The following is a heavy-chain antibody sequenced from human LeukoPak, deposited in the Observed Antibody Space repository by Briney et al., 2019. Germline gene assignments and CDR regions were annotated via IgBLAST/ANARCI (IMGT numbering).Heavy chain of an antibody. CDR3: ATNSYSVYYYYYMDV. J-gene: IGHJ6*03. CDR2: FDPEDGET. CDR1: GYTLTELS. D-gene: IGHD2-15*01. V-gene: IGHV1-24*01. Sequence: ASVKVSCKVSGYTLTELSMHWARQAPGKGLEWMGGFDPEDGETIYAQKFQGSVTMTEDTSTDTAYMELSSLRSEDTAVYYRATNSYSVYYYYYMDVWGKGTTVTVSS.